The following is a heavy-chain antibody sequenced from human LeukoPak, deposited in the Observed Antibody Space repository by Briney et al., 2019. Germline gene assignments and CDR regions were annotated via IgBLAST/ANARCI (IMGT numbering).Heavy chain of an antibody. CDR2: INPNSGGT. D-gene: IGHD3-22*01. J-gene: IGHJ4*02. CDR1: RYTFTGYY. CDR3: ARAVPTAKYDSSGYRADY. V-gene: IGHV1-2*06. Sequence: ASVKVSCKASRYTFTGYYMHWVRQAPGQGLEWMGRINPNSGGTNYAQKFQGRVTMTRDTSISTAYMGLSRLRSDDTAVYYCARAVPTAKYDSSGYRADYWGQRTLVTVSS.